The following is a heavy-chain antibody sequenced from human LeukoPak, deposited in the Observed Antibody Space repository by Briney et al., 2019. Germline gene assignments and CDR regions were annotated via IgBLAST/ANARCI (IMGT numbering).Heavy chain of an antibody. CDR3: AKDRAMIREDYYMDV. CDR1: GFSFRNTW. V-gene: IGHV3-7*03. Sequence: GGSLRLSCTTSGFSFRNTWMSWVRQAPGKGLEWVANIKQDATEIYYADSVKGRFTISRDNSKKSLYLQMNSLRIEDTALYYCAKDRAMIREDYYMDVWGKGTTVTVSS. J-gene: IGHJ6*03. D-gene: IGHD3-10*01. CDR2: IKQDATEI.